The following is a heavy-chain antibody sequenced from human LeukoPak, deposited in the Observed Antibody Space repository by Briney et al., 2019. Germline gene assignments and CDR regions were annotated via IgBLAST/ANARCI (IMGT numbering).Heavy chain of an antibody. V-gene: IGHV3-7*01. Sequence: PGGSLRLSCTFSGLTFRSYWMNWVRQAPGKGLEWVANINPGGNEIRSVDSVKGRSIISRDNAKNSLDLQMSSLRVEDTAVYYCVRLRRNSDTSGFYYYYDFWGQGTLVTVSS. CDR3: VRLRRNSDTSGFYYYYDF. J-gene: IGHJ4*02. D-gene: IGHD3-22*01. CDR1: GLTFRSYW. CDR2: INPGGNEI.